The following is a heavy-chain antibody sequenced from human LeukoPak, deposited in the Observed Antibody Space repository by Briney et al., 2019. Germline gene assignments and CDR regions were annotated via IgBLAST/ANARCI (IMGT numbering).Heavy chain of an antibody. J-gene: IGHJ2*01. CDR2: IFYSGST. Sequence: SETLSLTCTVSGGSISSYYWSWIRQPPGKGLEWIGYIFYSGSTNYNPSLKSRVTISVDTSKNQFSLKLSSVTAADTAVYYCARRARPVYYDSSGYYSSNQDWYFDLWGRGTLVTVSS. V-gene: IGHV4-59*08. CDR3: ARRARPVYYDSSGYYSSNQDWYFDL. CDR1: GGSISSYY. D-gene: IGHD3-22*01.